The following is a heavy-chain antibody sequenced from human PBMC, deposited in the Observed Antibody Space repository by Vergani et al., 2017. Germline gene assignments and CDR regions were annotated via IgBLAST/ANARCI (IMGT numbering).Heavy chain of an antibody. V-gene: IGHV4-39*01. J-gene: IGHJ5*02. CDR3: ARHSXVEWLVKLGWIDP. D-gene: IGHD6-19*01. CDR2: IYYSGST. Sequence: QLQLQESGPGLVKPSATLCLTCSVSGASIRSSNYYWGWIRQPLGKGLEWIASIYYSGSTYYNPSLKSRVTISVDTSKNQFSLKLSSVTAADTAVYFCARHSXVEWLVKLGWIDPWGQGILVTVSS. CDR1: GASIRSSNYY.